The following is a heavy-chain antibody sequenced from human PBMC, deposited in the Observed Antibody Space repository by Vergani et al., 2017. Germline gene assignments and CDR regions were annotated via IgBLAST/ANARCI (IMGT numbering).Heavy chain of an antibody. Sequence: QVQLQESGPGLVKPSQTLSLTCTVSGGSISSGDYYWSWIRQPPGKGLEWIGYIYYSGSTYYNPSLKSRVTISVDTSKNQFSLKLSSVTAADTAVYYWARESINIVATLDYWGQGTLVTVSS. CDR3: ARESINIVATLDY. CDR1: GGSISSGDYY. CDR2: IYYSGST. V-gene: IGHV4-30-4*01. D-gene: IGHD5-12*01. J-gene: IGHJ4*02.